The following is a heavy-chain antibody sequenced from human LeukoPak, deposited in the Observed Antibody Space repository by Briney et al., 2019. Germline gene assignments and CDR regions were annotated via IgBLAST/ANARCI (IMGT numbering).Heavy chain of an antibody. CDR2: ISWNSGSI. CDR1: GFTFDDYA. V-gene: IGHV3-9*01. J-gene: IGHJ4*02. CDR3: AKITPGGSYCY. Sequence: GGSLRLSCAASGFTFDDYAMHWVRQAPGKGLEWVSGISWNSGSIGYADSVKGRFTISRDNSKNTLYLQMNSLRAEDTAVYYCAKITPGGSYCYWGQGTLVTVSS. D-gene: IGHD1-26*01.